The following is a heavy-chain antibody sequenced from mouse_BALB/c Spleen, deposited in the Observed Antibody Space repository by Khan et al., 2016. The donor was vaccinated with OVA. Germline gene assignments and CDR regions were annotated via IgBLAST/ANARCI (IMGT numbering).Heavy chain of an antibody. J-gene: IGHJ1*01. V-gene: IGHV1S137*01. D-gene: IGHD1-1*01. Sequence: QVQLQQSGAELVRPGVSVKISCKGSGYTFTHYAMHWVKQSHAKSLEWIGVISTYYGDASYNQKFKGKATMTVDKSSSTAYMELARLTSEDSAIYFYARDYGSSYRYFDVWGAGTTVTVSS. CDR3: ARDYGSSYRYFDV. CDR1: GYTFTHYA. CDR2: ISTYYGDA.